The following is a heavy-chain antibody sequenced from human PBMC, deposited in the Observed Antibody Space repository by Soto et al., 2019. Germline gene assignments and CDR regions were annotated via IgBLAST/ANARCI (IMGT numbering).Heavy chain of an antibody. V-gene: IGHV4-30-4*01. CDR3: ATFHYYGSGKADY. Sequence: PSETLSLTCTVSGGSISRGDYYWSWIRQPPGKGLEWIGYIYYSGSTYYNPSLKSRVTISVDTSENQFSLKLNSVTAADTAVYYCATFHYYGSGKADYWGQGTLVTVSS. CDR1: GGSISRGDYY. J-gene: IGHJ4*02. D-gene: IGHD3-10*01. CDR2: IYYSGST.